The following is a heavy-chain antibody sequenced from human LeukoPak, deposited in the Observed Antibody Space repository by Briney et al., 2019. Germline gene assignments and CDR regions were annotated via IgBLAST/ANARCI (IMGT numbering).Heavy chain of an antibody. CDR1: GFTFSTYS. CDR3: ASHVGSTRNFDY. D-gene: IGHD2-2*01. CDR2: ISSTSKYV. V-gene: IGHV3-21*01. J-gene: IGHJ4*02. Sequence: GGSLRLSCVASGFTFSTYSMNWVRQAPGKGLEWVSSISSTSKYVYYADSVKGRFTVSRDNAKNSLFLQMNSLRAEDTAVYYCASHVGSTRNFDYWGQGTLVTVSS.